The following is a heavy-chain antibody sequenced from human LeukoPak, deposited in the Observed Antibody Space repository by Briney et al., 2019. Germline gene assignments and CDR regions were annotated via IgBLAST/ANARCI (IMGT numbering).Heavy chain of an antibody. V-gene: IGHV3-23*01. CDR3: AKGYSSSYLRNAFDI. Sequence: TGVSLRLSCAASGFTFNNYAMNWVRQAPGKGLEWVSSISGSGSTTSYADSVKGRFTISRDNSKNTLSLQMNSLRVDDTAVYYCAKGYSSSYLRNAFDIWGQGTMVTVSS. CDR1: GFTFNNYA. CDR2: ISGSGSTT. J-gene: IGHJ3*02. D-gene: IGHD2-15*01.